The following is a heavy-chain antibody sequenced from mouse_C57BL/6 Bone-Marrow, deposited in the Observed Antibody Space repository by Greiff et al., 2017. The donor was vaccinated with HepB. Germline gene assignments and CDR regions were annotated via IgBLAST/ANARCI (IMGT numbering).Heavy chain of an antibody. CDR3: ARWGYYGGPYYFDY. Sequence: QVQLQQPGAELVKPGASVKLSCKASGYTFTSYWMQWVKQRPGQGLEWIGEIDPSDSYTNYNQKFKGKATLTVDTSSSTAYMQLSSLTSEDSAVYYCARWGYYGGPYYFDYWGQGTTLTVSS. J-gene: IGHJ2*01. CDR1: GYTFTSYW. V-gene: IGHV1-50*01. D-gene: IGHD1-1*01. CDR2: IDPSDSYT.